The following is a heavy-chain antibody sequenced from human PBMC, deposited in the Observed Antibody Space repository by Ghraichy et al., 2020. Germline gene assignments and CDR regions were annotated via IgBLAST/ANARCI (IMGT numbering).Heavy chain of an antibody. CDR3: ARPRHRYDILTGYYADY. CDR2: ISSSSSTI. V-gene: IGHV3-48*02. CDR1: GFTFSSYS. J-gene: IGHJ4*02. D-gene: IGHD3-9*01. Sequence: GGSLRLSCAASGFTFSSYSMNWVRQAPGKGLEWVSYISSSSSTIYYADSVKGRFTISRDNAKNSLYLQMNSLRDEDTAVYYCARPRHRYDILTGYYADYWGQGTLVTVSS.